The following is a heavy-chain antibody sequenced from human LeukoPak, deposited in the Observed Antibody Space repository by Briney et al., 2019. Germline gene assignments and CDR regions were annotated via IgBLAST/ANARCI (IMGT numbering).Heavy chain of an antibody. CDR2: ISSSSSYI. CDR3: ARDRYGLDTATAGDAFDI. CDR1: GFTFSSYS. V-gene: IGHV3-21*01. J-gene: IGHJ3*02. Sequence: PGGSLRLSCAASGFTFSSYSMNWVRQAPGKGLEWVSSISSSSSYIYYADSVKGRFTISRDNAKNSLYLQMNSLRAEDTAVYYCARDRYGLDTATAGDAFDIWGQGTMVTVSS. D-gene: IGHD5-18*01.